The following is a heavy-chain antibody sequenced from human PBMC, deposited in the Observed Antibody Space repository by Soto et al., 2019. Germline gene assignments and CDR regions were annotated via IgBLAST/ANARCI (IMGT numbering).Heavy chain of an antibody. J-gene: IGHJ5*02. D-gene: IGHD4-17*01. CDR2: INTDTGDS. V-gene: IGHV1-2*02. Sequence: QVHLVQSGAEVRKPGASVKVSCKASGYTFTTFHLHWVRLAPGQGLEWMGWINTDTGDSEYGQKSQARVTLTRDTSMTTAYMELSSLTSDDTAIYFCARVRYGDFSFQSWGQGTPVSVSS. CDR3: ARVRYGDFSFQS. CDR1: GYTFTTFH.